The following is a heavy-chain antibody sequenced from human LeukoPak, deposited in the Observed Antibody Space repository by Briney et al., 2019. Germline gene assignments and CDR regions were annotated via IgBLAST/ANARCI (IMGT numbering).Heavy chain of an antibody. D-gene: IGHD1-26*01. CDR3: ARDNYRALSGSDLGPLWY. V-gene: IGHV1-2*06. J-gene: IGHJ4*02. CDR1: GYTFTDYY. Sequence: ASVRVSCKASGYTFTDYYIHWVRQAPGQGPEWMGRINPNSGGTNYAQKSQGRVTMTRDTSISTAYMELTRLRSDDTAVYYCARDNYRALSGSDLGPLWYWGQGTLVTVSS. CDR2: INPNSGGT.